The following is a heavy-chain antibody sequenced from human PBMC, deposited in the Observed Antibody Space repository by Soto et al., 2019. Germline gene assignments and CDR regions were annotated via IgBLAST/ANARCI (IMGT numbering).Heavy chain of an antibody. CDR1: GYTFTSYD. Sequence: ASVKVSCKASGYTFTSYDINWVRQATGQGLEWMGWMNPNSGNTGYAQKFQGRVTMTRNTSISTAYMELSSLRSEDTAVYYCARGLIVVAATSDAFDICGQGTMVTVSS. V-gene: IGHV1-8*01. D-gene: IGHD2-15*01. CDR3: ARGLIVVAATSDAFDI. CDR2: MNPNSGNT. J-gene: IGHJ3*02.